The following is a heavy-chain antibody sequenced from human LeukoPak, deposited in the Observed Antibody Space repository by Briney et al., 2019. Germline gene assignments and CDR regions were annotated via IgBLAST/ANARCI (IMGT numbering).Heavy chain of an antibody. Sequence: PGGSLRLSCAASGFTFSSYSMNWVRQAPGKGLEWVSAISGSGGTTYYADSVKGRFTISRDNSKNTLLLQMNSLRAEDTAVYYCAKDLDGYSFLTVGRWGQGTLVTVSS. D-gene: IGHD5-24*01. CDR1: GFTFSSYS. CDR3: AKDLDGYSFLTVGR. V-gene: IGHV3-23*01. J-gene: IGHJ4*02. CDR2: ISGSGGTT.